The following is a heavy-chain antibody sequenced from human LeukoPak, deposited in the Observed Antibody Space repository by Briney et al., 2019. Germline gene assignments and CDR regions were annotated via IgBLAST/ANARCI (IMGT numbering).Heavy chain of an antibody. Sequence: GGSLRLSCAASGFTFSSYAMHWVRQAPGKGLEWVAVISYDGSNKYYADSAKGRFTISRDNSKNTLYLQMNSLRAEDTAVYYCARVGIVGATTRGWFDPWGQGTLVTVSS. D-gene: IGHD1-26*01. V-gene: IGHV3-30*01. CDR2: ISYDGSNK. CDR1: GFTFSSYA. CDR3: ARVGIVGATTRGWFDP. J-gene: IGHJ5*02.